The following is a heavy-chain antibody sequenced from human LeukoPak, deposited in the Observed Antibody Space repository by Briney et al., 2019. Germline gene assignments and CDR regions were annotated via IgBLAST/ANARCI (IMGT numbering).Heavy chain of an antibody. CDR1: GFTFSSYG. CDR3: AKDPLQYNWNYLYYFDY. D-gene: IGHD1-7*01. J-gene: IGHJ4*02. CDR2: ISGSGGST. V-gene: IGHV3-23*01. Sequence: GGSLRLSCAASGFTFSSYGMSWVRQAPGKGLEWVSAISGSGGSTYYADSVKGRFTISRDNSKNTLYLQMNSLRAEDTAVYYCAKDPLQYNWNYLYYFDYWGQGTLVTVSS.